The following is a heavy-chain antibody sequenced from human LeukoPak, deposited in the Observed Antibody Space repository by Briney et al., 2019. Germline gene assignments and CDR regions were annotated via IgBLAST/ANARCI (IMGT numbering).Heavy chain of an antibody. J-gene: IGHJ3*02. V-gene: IGHV4-30-2*01. Sequence: SETLFLTCAVSGGSISSGGYSWSWIRQPPGKGLEWIGYIYHSGSTYYNPSLKSRVTISVDRSKNQFSLKLSSVTAADTAVYYCARVGLERRNSAFDIWGQGTMVTVSS. CDR2: IYHSGST. D-gene: IGHD1-1*01. CDR3: ARVGLERRNSAFDI. CDR1: GGSISSGGYS.